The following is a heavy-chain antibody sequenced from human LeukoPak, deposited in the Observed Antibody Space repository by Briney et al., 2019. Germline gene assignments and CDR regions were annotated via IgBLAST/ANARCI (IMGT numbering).Heavy chain of an antibody. CDR2: IYHSGST. J-gene: IGHJ4*02. D-gene: IGHD4-17*01. CDR3: ARTSYGDYGPDY. CDR1: GGSFSGYY. Sequence: PSETLSLTCAVYGGSFSGYYWGWIRQPPGKGLEWIGSIYHSGSTYYNPSLKSRVTISVDTSKNQFSLKLSSVTAADTAVYYCARTSYGDYGPDYWGQGTLVTVSS. V-gene: IGHV4-38-2*01.